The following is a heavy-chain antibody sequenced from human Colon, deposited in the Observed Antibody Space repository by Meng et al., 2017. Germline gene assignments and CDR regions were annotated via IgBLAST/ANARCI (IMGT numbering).Heavy chain of an antibody. V-gene: IGHV4-4*02. CDR2: TYQNGRP. J-gene: IGHJ5*02. Sequence: QVQLQESGQGLVKPSGTLSLTCTVSGGSITSSDWWSWVRQTPGKGLEWIGETYQNGRPNYNPSLKSRVTISVDKSKNQFSLNMTSVTAADTAVYYCAREVVVAGTRNWLDPWGQGILVTVSS. CDR1: GGSITSSDW. D-gene: IGHD6-19*01. CDR3: AREVVVAGTRNWLDP.